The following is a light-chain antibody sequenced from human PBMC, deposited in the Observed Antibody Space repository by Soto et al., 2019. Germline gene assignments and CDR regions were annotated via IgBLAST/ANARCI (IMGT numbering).Light chain of an antibody. Sequence: DIQMTQSPSTLTASVGDRVTITCRASQSVTNFLAWYQQKPGKAPKLLIYDASTLEDGVPSRFSGSGSGTQFTLNISSVQPDDYATYYCQQYNDWSSRFGQGTKLEIK. J-gene: IGKJ2*03. V-gene: IGKV1-5*01. CDR1: QSVTNF. CDR3: QQYNDWSSR. CDR2: DAS.